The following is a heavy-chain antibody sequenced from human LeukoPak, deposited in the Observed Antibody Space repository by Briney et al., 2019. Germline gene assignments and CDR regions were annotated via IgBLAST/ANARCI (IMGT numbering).Heavy chain of an antibody. CDR1: GGSISSSSYY. CDR3: ARDYSSSLGYYFGY. V-gene: IGHV4-39*07. CDR2: IYYSGST. J-gene: IGHJ4*02. D-gene: IGHD6-13*01. Sequence: SETLSLTCTVSGGSISSSSYYWGWIRQPPGKGLEWIGSIYYSGSTYYNPSLKSRVTILIDTSKNQSSLKLRSVTAADTAIYYCARDYSSSLGYYFGYWGQGTLVTVSS.